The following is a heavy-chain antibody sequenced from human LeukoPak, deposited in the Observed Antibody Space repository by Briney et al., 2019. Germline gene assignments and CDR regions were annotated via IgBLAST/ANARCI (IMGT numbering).Heavy chain of an antibody. V-gene: IGHV4-39*01. J-gene: IGHJ4*02. Sequence: SETLSLTCTVSGGSISSSSSYWGWIRQPPGKGLGWIGSIYYSGSTYYNPSLKSRVTISVDTSKNQFSLKLSSVTAADTAVYYCARRDTSSGYFDYWGQGTLVTVSS. CDR1: GGSISSSSSY. CDR2: IYYSGST. CDR3: ARRDTSSGYFDY. D-gene: IGHD3-22*01.